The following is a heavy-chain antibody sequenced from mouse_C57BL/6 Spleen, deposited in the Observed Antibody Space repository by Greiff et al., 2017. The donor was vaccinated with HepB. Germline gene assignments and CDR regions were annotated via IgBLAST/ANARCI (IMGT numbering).Heavy chain of an antibody. J-gene: IGHJ4*01. CDR1: GYTFTSYW. CDR2: IDPSDSET. D-gene: IGHD3-2*02. Sequence: QVQLQQPGAELVRPGSSVKLSCKASGYTFTSYWMHWVKQRPIQGLEWIGNIDPSDSETHYNQKFKDKATLTVDKSSSTAYMQLSSLTSEDPAVYYCAREGPSSGYGAMDYWGQGTSVTVSS. V-gene: IGHV1-52*01. CDR3: AREGPSSGYGAMDY.